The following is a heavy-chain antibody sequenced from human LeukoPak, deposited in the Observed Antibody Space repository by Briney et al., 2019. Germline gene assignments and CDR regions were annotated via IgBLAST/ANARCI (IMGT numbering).Heavy chain of an antibody. CDR1: GGSFSGYY. Sequence: SETLSLTCAVYGGSFSGYYWSWIRQPPGKGLEWIGEINHSGSTNYNPSLKSRVTISVDTSKNQFSLKLSSVTAADTAVYYCARGQSSEDIVVVPAARWFDHWGQGTLVTVSS. D-gene: IGHD2-2*01. CDR2: INHSGST. V-gene: IGHV4-34*01. CDR3: ARGQSSEDIVVVPAARWFDH. J-gene: IGHJ5*02.